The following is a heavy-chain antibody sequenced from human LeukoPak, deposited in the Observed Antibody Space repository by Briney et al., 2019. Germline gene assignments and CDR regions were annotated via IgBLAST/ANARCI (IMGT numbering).Heavy chain of an antibody. Sequence: SETLSLTCAVYGGSFSGYYWSWIRQPPGKELEWIGEINHSGSTNYNPSLKSRVIISEDTSKNQFSLKLSSVTATDTAVYYCARGSGDWTYYFDYWGPGTLVTVSS. CDR2: INHSGST. D-gene: IGHD2-21*02. J-gene: IGHJ4*02. CDR1: GGSFSGYY. V-gene: IGHV4-34*01. CDR3: ARGSGDWTYYFDY.